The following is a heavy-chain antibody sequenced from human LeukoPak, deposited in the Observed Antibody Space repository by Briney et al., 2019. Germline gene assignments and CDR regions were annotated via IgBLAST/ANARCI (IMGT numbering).Heavy chain of an antibody. CDR3: ARDIIPDSSGFHAFDI. V-gene: IGHV1-46*01. CDR2: INPSGGST. CDR1: GYTFTSYY. J-gene: IGHJ3*02. D-gene: IGHD3-22*01. Sequence: GASVKVSCKASGYTFTSYYMHWVRQAPGQGLEWMGIINPSGGSTSYAQKFQGRVTMTRDTSTSTVYMELSSLRSEDTAVYYCARDIIPDSSGFHAFDIWGQGTMGTVSS.